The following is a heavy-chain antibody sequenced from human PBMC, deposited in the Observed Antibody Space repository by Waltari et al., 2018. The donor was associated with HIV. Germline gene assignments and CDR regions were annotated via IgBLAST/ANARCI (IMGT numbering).Heavy chain of an antibody. CDR3: ARDSPAFSRGTEELDY. CDR1: GFTFSSYA. D-gene: IGHD2-2*01. J-gene: IGHJ4*02. CDR2: IWHDANNQ. Sequence: QVQLVESGGGVVQPGKSLRLSCAESGFTFSSYALQWVRQAPGKGLEWVAVIWHDANNQYYADSVQGRFTISRDNSKNTLYLQMNSLRAEDTALYYCARDSPAFSRGTEELDYWGQGTLVTVSS. V-gene: IGHV3-33*01.